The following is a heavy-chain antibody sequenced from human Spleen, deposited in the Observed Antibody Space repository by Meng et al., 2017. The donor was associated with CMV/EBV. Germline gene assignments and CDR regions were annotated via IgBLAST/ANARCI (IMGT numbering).Heavy chain of an antibody. J-gene: IGHJ5*02. CDR1: GFTFSSYS. Sequence: GGSLRLSCAASGFTFSSYSIAWVRQAPGKGLEWVSYISSSSTTIYYADSLKGRFTISRDNAKTSLYLQMNSLRVEDTAVYYCARALKADTTYCGGDCYGIDPWGQGTLVTVSS. D-gene: IGHD2-21*01. V-gene: IGHV3-48*04. CDR2: ISSSSTTI. CDR3: ARALKADTTYCGGDCYGIDP.